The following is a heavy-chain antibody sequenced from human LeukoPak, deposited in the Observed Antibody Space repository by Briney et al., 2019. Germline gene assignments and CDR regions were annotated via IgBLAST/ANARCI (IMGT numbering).Heavy chain of an antibody. J-gene: IGHJ3*02. CDR1: GFTFSDYN. V-gene: IGHV3-11*01. Sequence: PGGSLRLSCAASGFTFSDYNMRWIRQAPGKGLEWVSSISRSGSTKYYADSVKGRFTISRDNSKNTLYLQMNSLRAEDTAVYYCACDSSGSGAFDIWGQGTMVTVSS. CDR3: ACDSSGSGAFDI. CDR2: ISRSGSTK. D-gene: IGHD3-22*01.